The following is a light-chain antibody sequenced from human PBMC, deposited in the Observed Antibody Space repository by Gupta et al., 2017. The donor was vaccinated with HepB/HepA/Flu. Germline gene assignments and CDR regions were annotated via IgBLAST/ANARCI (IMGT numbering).Light chain of an antibody. J-gene: IGKJ4*01. V-gene: IGKV1-39*01. CDR3: QQSDNSPIT. CDR2: AAS. Sequence: DIQMTQSPSSLSASVGDRVTITCRASQTISNYLIWYQQKPGKAPKLLIYAASSLQSGVPSTFSGCGSGTDFTLSISSLQPEDFATYYSQQSDNSPITFGRGTKVVIK. CDR1: QTISNY.